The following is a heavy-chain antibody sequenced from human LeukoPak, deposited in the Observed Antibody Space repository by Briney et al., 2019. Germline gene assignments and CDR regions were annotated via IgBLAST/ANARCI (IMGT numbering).Heavy chain of an antibody. CDR3: ARVSDAFDYFFDS. Sequence: GGSLRLSCAASGFAFSTYSMNWVRQAPGKGLEWVSSVSRSSRFIFYADSVQGRFTISRDDAKDSLLLQMNSLRAEDTAVYYCARVSDAFDYFFDSWGQGTLVTVSS. CDR1: GFAFSTYS. J-gene: IGHJ4*02. V-gene: IGHV3-21*01. CDR2: VSRSSRFI. D-gene: IGHD5-12*01.